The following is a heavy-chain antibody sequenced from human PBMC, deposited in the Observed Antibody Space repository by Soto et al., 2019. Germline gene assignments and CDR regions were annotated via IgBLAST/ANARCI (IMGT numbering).Heavy chain of an antibody. Sequence: APVKVSCKASGYTFTSYDINWVRQATGQGLEWMGWMNPNSGNTGYAQKFQGRVTMTRNTSISTAYMELSSLRSEDTAVYYCASPRPGTKYAFDIWGQGTMVTLSS. CDR1: GYTFTSYD. CDR2: MNPNSGNT. D-gene: IGHD1-1*01. V-gene: IGHV1-8*01. J-gene: IGHJ3*02. CDR3: ASPRPGTKYAFDI.